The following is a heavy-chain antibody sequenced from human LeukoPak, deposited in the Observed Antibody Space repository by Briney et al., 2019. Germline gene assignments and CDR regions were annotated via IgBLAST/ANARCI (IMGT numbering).Heavy chain of an antibody. J-gene: IGHJ4*02. CDR1: GFTFSHYA. CDR3: TRGEVGWLVGY. Sequence: PGGSLRLSCAASGFTFSHYAMHWVRQAPGKGLEWVSMISYDGSLKYYADSVRGRFTISRDKSKNTLFLQMDSLRVDDTAVYYCTRGEVGWLVGYWGRGTLVTVSS. CDR2: ISYDGSLK. V-gene: IGHV3-30*14. D-gene: IGHD6-19*01.